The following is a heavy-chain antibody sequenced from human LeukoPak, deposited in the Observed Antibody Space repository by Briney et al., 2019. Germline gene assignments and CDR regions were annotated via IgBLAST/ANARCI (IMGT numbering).Heavy chain of an antibody. CDR1: GFTFSLYA. D-gene: IGHD6-6*01. CDR2: ISGSGGST. V-gene: IGHV3-23*01. J-gene: IGHJ6*03. Sequence: PGGSLRLSCAASGFTFSLYAMSWVRQPPGKGLEWVSAISGSGGSTYYADSVKGRFTISRDNSKNTLYLQMNSLRAEDTAVYYCATLGGARPDYYYYYMDVWGKGTTVTVSS. CDR3: ATLGGARPDYYYYYMDV.